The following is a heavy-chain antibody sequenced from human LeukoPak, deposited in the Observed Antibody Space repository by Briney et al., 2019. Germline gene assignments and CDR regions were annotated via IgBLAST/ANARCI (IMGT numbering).Heavy chain of an antibody. D-gene: IGHD5-18*01. Sequence: PSETLSLTCTVSGGSISSYYWSWIRQPPGKGLEWNGYIYSSGTANYNPSLKSRVTISVDTSKNQFSLKLSSVTAADTAVYYCARESLSRYSYAYGSFDHWGQGTLVTVSS. CDR2: IYSSGTA. J-gene: IGHJ4*02. CDR1: GGSISSYY. V-gene: IGHV4-59*01. CDR3: ARESLSRYSYAYGSFDH.